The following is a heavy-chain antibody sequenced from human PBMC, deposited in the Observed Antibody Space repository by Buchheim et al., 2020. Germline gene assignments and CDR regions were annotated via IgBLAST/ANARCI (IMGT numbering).Heavy chain of an antibody. CDR2: ISYDGSNK. CDR1: GFTFSSYG. CDR3: AKNVGVLDY. J-gene: IGHJ4*02. Sequence: QVQLVESGGGVVQPGRPLRLSCAASGFTFSSYGMHWVRQAPGKGLEWVAVISYDGSNKYYADSVKGRFTISRDNSKNTLYLQMNSLRAEDTAVYYCAKNVGVLDYWGQGTL. D-gene: IGHD2-8*01. V-gene: IGHV3-30*18.